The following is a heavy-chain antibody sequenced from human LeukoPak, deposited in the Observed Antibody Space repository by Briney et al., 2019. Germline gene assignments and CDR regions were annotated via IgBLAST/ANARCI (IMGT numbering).Heavy chain of an antibody. Sequence: SETLSLTCTVSGGSINTKTHYWACIRQTPGKGLEWIGSVFYNGNTYYNPSLKSRVTISVDTSKNQFSLGLTSVTAADTAVYYCAKNGEDDIGYYADFFDHYGQGPLVTVSS. D-gene: IGHD3-22*01. V-gene: IGHV4-39*01. CDR2: VFYNGNT. CDR3: AKNGEDDIGYYADFFDH. CDR1: GGSINTKTHY. J-gene: IGHJ4*02.